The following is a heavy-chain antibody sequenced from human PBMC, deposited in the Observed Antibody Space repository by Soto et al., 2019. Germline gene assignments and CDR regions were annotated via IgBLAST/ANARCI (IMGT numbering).Heavy chain of an antibody. J-gene: IGHJ5*02. CDR2: IYYSGRT. CDR3: ARGRGYSGQRRGWFDP. V-gene: IGHV4-59*01. Sequence: QLQLQESGPGLVKPSETLSLTCTVSGGSISTFYWNWIRQPPGKGLEWLGDIYYSGRTNYNPSLKSRVARSVDMSKNQFSLNLSSVTPADTAVYYCARGRGYSGQRRGWFDPWGKGTLVTVSS. CDR1: GGSISTFY. D-gene: IGHD5-12*01.